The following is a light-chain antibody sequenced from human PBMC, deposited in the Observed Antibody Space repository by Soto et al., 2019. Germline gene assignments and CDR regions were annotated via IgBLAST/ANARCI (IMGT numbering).Light chain of an antibody. J-gene: IGLJ3*02. CDR2: EVN. CDR3: SSYTTDTIGV. CDR1: SSDVGGYNY. Sequence: QSALTQPASVSGSPGQSITISCTGTSSDVGGYNYVSWYQQRPGKAPKLMIYEVNNRPSGVSDRFSGSKSANTASLTISGLQSEDEATYYCSSYTTDTIGVFGGGTQLTVL. V-gene: IGLV2-14*01.